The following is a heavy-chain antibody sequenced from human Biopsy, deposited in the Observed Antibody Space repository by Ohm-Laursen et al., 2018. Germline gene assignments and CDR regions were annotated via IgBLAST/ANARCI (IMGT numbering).Heavy chain of an antibody. CDR3: VRGVDYYDPYHYYALDV. V-gene: IGHV4-34*01. J-gene: IGHJ6*02. CDR1: GEAFNGYY. D-gene: IGHD3-22*01. Sequence: GTLSLTCAVYGEAFNGYYWRWIRQTPGKGLEWIGEINHSGRTNYNPSLKGRVTISVDTSKNQFSLKVRSVTAADTAVYYCVRGVDYYDPYHYYALDVWGQGTTVTVSS. CDR2: INHSGRT.